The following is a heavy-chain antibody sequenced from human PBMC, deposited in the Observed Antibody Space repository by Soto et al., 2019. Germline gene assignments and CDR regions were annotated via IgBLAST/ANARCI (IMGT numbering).Heavy chain of an antibody. D-gene: IGHD6-19*01. CDR3: AKERSSGWSFDY. J-gene: IGHJ4*02. CDR2: ISGSSDST. Sequence: PGGSLRLSCAASGFTFSTYAMNWVRQAPGKGLEWVSGISGSSDSTYYADSVKGRFTVSRDNSKNTLYLQMNSLRAEDTAVFYCAKERSSGWSFDYWGQGTLVTVSS. CDR1: GFTFSTYA. V-gene: IGHV3-23*01.